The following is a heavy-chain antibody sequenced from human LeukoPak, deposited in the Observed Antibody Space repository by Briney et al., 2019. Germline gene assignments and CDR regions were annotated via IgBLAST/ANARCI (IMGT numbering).Heavy chain of an antibody. J-gene: IGHJ6*03. V-gene: IGHV3-7*03. CDR3: AKGISGYSSSWYGFYYYYYYMDV. D-gene: IGHD6-13*01. Sequence: GGSLRLSCAASGFTFSSYWMSWVRQAPGKGLEWVANIKQDGSEKYYVDSVKGRFTISRDNAKNSLYLQMNSLRAEDTAVYYCAKGISGYSSSWYGFYYYYYYMDVWGKGTTVTISS. CDR2: IKQDGSEK. CDR1: GFTFSSYW.